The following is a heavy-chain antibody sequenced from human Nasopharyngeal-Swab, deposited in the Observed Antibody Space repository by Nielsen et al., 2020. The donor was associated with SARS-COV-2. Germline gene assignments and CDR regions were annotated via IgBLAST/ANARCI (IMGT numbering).Heavy chain of an antibody. CDR1: GFSITTYG. CDR2: ISELGSGI. J-gene: IGHJ1*01. CDR3: AKDPSSDWHGPQFGFLQH. V-gene: IGHV3-23*01. Sequence: GGSLRLSCSASGFSITTYGMTWVRQAPGKGLEWVSGISELGSGIYYADSVWGRFSISRDTSKNTVYLQMDSLRAEDTAIFYCAKDPSSDWHGPQFGFLQHWGQGTLVTVSS. D-gene: IGHD6-19*01.